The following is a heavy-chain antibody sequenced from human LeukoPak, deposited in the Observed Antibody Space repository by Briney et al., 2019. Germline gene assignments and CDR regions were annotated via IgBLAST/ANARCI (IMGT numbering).Heavy chain of an antibody. CDR1: GYSFTSYW. Sequence: GESLQISCKGSGYSFTSYWIGCVRQMPGKGLEWMGIIYPGDSDTRYSPSFQGQVTISADKSISTAYLQWSSLKASDTAMYYCARTHYYDSTVHSFDYWGQGTLVTVSS. J-gene: IGHJ4*02. CDR2: IYPGDSDT. D-gene: IGHD3-22*01. V-gene: IGHV5-51*01. CDR3: ARTHYYDSTVHSFDY.